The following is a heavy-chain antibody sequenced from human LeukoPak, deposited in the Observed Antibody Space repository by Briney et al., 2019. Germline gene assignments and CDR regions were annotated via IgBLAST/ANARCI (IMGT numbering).Heavy chain of an antibody. CDR3: ARDPVTMVRGVHDAHAFDI. Sequence: SETLSLTCTVSGGSISSGGYYWSWIRQHPGKGLEWIGYIYYSGSTYYNPSLKSRVTISVDTSKNQFSLKLSSVTAADTAVYYCARDPVTMVRGVHDAHAFDIWGQGTMVTVSS. D-gene: IGHD3-10*01. V-gene: IGHV4-31*03. CDR1: GGSISSGGYY. J-gene: IGHJ3*02. CDR2: IYYSGST.